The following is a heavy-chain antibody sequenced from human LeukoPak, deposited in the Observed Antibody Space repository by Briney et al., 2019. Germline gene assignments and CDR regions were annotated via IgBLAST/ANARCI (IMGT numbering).Heavy chain of an antibody. Sequence: GGSLRLSCAASGFTFSSYGMHWVRQAPGKGLEWVAVVWYDGSNKYYADSVKGRFTISRDNSKNTLYLQMNSLRAEDTAVYYCARGRDSWMTPYYFDYWGQGTLVTVSS. CDR3: ARGRDSWMTPYYFDY. V-gene: IGHV3-33*01. J-gene: IGHJ4*02. CDR1: GFTFSSYG. D-gene: IGHD2-21*01. CDR2: VWYDGSNK.